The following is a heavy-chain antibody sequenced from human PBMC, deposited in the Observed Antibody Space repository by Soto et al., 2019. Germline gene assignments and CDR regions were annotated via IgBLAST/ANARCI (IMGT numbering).Heavy chain of an antibody. CDR3: ARGGRYTVTPWYFDY. J-gene: IGHJ4*02. CDR2: ISSSSSYI. CDR1: GFTFSSYS. D-gene: IGHD4-17*01. Sequence: GGSLRLSCAASGFTFSSYSMNWVRQAPGKGLEWVSSISSSSSYIYYADSVKGRFTISRDNAKNSLYLQMNSLRAEDTDVYYCARGGRYTVTPWYFDYWGEGTMVTFYS. V-gene: IGHV3-21*01.